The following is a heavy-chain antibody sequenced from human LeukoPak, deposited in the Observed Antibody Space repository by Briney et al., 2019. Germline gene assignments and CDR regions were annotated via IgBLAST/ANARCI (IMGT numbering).Heavy chain of an antibody. D-gene: IGHD3-22*01. CDR1: GYTFTGYY. CDR2: INPNSGGT. V-gene: IGHV1-2*02. CDR3: ARDYYDSSGYYHY. Sequence: ASVKVSCKASGYTFTGYYMHWVRQAPGQGLEWMGWINPNSGGTNYAQKFQGRVTMTRDTSISTAYMELRSLRSDDTGVYYCARDYYDSSGYYHYWGQGTLVTVSS. J-gene: IGHJ4*02.